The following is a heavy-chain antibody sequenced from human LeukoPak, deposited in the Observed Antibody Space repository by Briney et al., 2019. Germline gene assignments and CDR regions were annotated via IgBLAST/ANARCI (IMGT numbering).Heavy chain of an antibody. CDR3: ARLHLPAHEGAFDM. CDR2: IHTSGTT. D-gene: IGHD1-14*01. CDR1: GGSISKYY. V-gene: IGHV4-4*07. J-gene: IGHJ3*02. Sequence: SSETLSLTCTVPGGSISKYYWSWIRQPADKGLEWIGRIHTSGTTHYNPSLKSRVTLSLGTSTNQFSLRLTSVTATDTAVYYCARLHLPAHEGAFDMWGRGTMVTVSS.